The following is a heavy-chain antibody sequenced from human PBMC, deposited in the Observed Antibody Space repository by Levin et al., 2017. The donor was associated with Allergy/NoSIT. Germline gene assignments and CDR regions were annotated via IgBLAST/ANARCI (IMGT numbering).Heavy chain of an antibody. CDR3: AKAILPVGVTKNWFDP. J-gene: IGHJ5*02. D-gene: IGHD2-21*02. Sequence: GGSLRLSCAASGFTFSHFPMSWVRQAPGKGLEWVSLISGNGGTTYYADSVKGRFTISRDNSKNVLFLQVNKLTVEDSAIYYCAKAILPVGVTKNWFDPWGQGTPVIVSS. CDR2: ISGNGGTT. V-gene: IGHV3-23*01. CDR1: GFTFSHFP.